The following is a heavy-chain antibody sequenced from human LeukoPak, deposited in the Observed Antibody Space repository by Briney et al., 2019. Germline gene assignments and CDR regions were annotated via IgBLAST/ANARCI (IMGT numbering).Heavy chain of an antibody. V-gene: IGHV3-30*18. CDR3: TKAGKETVMVGY. Sequence: GGWLRLSCAASGFTFSDYAMHWVRQAPGKGLEWVGVISYDGNSKYYGDSVKGRFTISRDNSKNTVNLHMNGLRPEDTAVYYCTKAGKETVMVGYWGHGTLVTVSS. CDR1: GFTFSDYA. D-gene: IGHD5-18*01. J-gene: IGHJ4*03. CDR2: ISYDGNSK.